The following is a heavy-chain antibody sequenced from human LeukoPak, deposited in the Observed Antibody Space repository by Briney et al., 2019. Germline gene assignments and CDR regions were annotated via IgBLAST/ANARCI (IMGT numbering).Heavy chain of an antibody. Sequence: GGSLRLSCAASGFTVSSNYMSWVRQAPGKGLEWVSVIYSGGSTYYADSVKGRFTISRDNSKNTLYLQMNSLRAEDTAVYYCAKGPHIVVVPAALDYWGQGTLVTVSS. CDR1: GFTVSSNY. J-gene: IGHJ4*02. CDR3: AKGPHIVVVPAALDY. CDR2: IYSGGST. D-gene: IGHD2-2*01. V-gene: IGHV3-66*01.